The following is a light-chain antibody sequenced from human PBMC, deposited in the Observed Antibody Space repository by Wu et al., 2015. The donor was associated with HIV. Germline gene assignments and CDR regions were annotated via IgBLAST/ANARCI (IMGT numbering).Light chain of an antibody. V-gene: IGKV3-11*01. CDR1: QNVNVY. CDR3: QQYNSWPPGFT. J-gene: IGKJ3*01. Sequence: EIVLTQFPATLSLSPGERATLSCRASQNVNVYLAWYQQKPGQAPRLLIYDASNRATGIPARFSGSGSGTDFTLTISSLQSEDFGVYYCQQYNSWPPGFTFGPGTKVEIK. CDR2: DAS.